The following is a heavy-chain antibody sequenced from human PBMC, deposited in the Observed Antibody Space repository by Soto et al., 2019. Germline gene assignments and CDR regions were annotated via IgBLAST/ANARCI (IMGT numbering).Heavy chain of an antibody. CDR1: GFTFSSYG. V-gene: IGHV3-33*01. CDR3: ARDMGFLTVGNDAFDI. D-gene: IGHD3-9*01. CDR2: IWYDGSNK. J-gene: IGHJ3*02. Sequence: QVQLVESGGGVVQPGRSLRLSCAASGFTFSSYGMHWVRQAPGKGLEWVAVIWYDGSNKYYADSVKGRFTISRDNSKNTLYLQMNSLRAEDKAVYYCARDMGFLTVGNDAFDIWGQGTMVTVSS.